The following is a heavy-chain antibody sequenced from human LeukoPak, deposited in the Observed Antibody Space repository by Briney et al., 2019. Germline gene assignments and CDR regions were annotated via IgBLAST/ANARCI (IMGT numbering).Heavy chain of an antibody. Sequence: GGSLRLSCAASGFTFSSYAMHWVRQAPGKGLEWVAVISYDGSNKYYADSVKGRFTISRDNSKNTLYLQMNSLRAEDTAVYYCARVIQGGWYYYYGMDVWGQGTTVTVSS. D-gene: IGHD6-19*01. CDR2: ISYDGSNK. CDR3: ARVIQGGWYYYYGMDV. J-gene: IGHJ6*02. CDR1: GFTFSSYA. V-gene: IGHV3-30-3*01.